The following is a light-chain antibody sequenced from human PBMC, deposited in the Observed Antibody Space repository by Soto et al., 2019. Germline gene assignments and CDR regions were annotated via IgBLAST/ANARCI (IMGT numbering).Light chain of an antibody. CDR1: QSVSSK. Sequence: EIVMTQSPATLSVSAGERATISCRASQSVSSKLAWYQQKPGQAPRLLIYGASTRATGIPARFRGSGSGTEFTLTISSLQSEDFVVDYCQQYNNWPPGNTFGQGTRLEIK. J-gene: IGKJ5*01. CDR3: QQYNNWPPGNT. CDR2: GAS. V-gene: IGKV3-15*01.